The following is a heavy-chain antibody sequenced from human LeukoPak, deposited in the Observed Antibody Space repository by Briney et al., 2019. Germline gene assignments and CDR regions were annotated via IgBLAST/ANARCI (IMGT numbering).Heavy chain of an antibody. V-gene: IGHV3-33*08. D-gene: IGHD5-18*01. CDR3: ARERYSYGHLYYFDY. CDR2: IWYDGSNK. Sequence: PGGSLRLSCAASGFTFRSYGMHWVRQAPGKGLEWVAVIWYDGSNKYYADSVKGRFTISRDNSKNTLYLQMNSLRAEDTAVYYCARERYSYGHLYYFDYWGQGTLVTVSS. J-gene: IGHJ4*02. CDR1: GFTFRSYG.